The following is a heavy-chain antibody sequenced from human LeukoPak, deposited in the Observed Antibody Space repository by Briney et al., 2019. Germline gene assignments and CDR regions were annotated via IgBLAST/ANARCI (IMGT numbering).Heavy chain of an antibody. CDR2: IYYSGST. J-gene: IGHJ6*04. D-gene: IGHD2-2*01. CDR3: ASSRQLPTFYYYYGMDV. Sequence: SETLSLTCTVSGGSVSSGSYYWSWIRQPPGKGLEWIGYIYYSGSTNYNPSPKSRVTISVDTSKNQFSLKLSSVTAADTAVYYCASSRQLPTFYYYYGMDVWGKGTTVTVSS. CDR1: GGSVSSGSYY. V-gene: IGHV4-61*01.